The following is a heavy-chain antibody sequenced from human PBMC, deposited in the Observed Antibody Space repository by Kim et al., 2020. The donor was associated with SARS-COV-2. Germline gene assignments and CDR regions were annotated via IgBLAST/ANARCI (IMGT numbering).Heavy chain of an antibody. CDR1: GFTFSSYA. CDR3: AKSYYYGSGNKPFDY. J-gene: IGHJ4*02. V-gene: IGHV3-23*01. CDR2: ISGSGGST. Sequence: GGSLRLSCAASGFTFSSYAMSWVRQAPGKGLEWVSAISGSGGSTYYADSVKGRFTISRDNSKNTLYLQMNSLRAEDTAVYYCAKSYYYGSGNKPFDYWGQGTLVTVSS. D-gene: IGHD3-10*01.